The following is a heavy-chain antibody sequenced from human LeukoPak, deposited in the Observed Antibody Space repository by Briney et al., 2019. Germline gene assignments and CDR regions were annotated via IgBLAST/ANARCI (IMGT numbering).Heavy chain of an antibody. Sequence: GGSLRLSCAASGFTFSSYWMHWVRQAPGKGLEWVSYISSSGSTIYYADSVKGRFTISRDNAKNSLYLQMNSLRAEDTAVYYCARDAHGDYSSDYWGQGTLVTVSS. CDR2: ISSSGSTI. J-gene: IGHJ4*02. CDR1: GFTFSSYW. CDR3: ARDAHGDYSSDY. D-gene: IGHD4-17*01. V-gene: IGHV3-48*04.